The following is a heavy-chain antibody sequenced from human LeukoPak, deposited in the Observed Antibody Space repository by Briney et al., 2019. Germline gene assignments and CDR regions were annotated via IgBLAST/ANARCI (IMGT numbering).Heavy chain of an antibody. CDR1: GGSISSGGYC. Sequence: SETLSLTCTVSGGSISSGGYCWGWLRQPPGKGLEWIGSVYSSASTYYNPSLKSRVTISVDTSKNQFSLRLTSVTAADTAVYYCARNKPQPYYYGSGTRHYYYYGMDVWGQGTTVTVSS. V-gene: IGHV4-39*07. CDR3: ARNKPQPYYYGSGTRHYYYYGMDV. D-gene: IGHD3-10*01. CDR2: VYSSAST. J-gene: IGHJ6*02.